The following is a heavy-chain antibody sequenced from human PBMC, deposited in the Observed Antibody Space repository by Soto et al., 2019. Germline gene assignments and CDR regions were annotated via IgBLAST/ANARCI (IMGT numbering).Heavy chain of an antibody. Sequence: QVQLQESGPGLVRPSETLSLTCAASGGSFSSYYWTWIPQSPGKGLDWIGYIYYSGSTDYKPSLTGRLAISIDPSQNHFPLRLTSMPVADTAVYYCAGRDCSGTNCYSLDYYYMDVWGEGTTVTFSS. CDR2: IYYSGST. D-gene: IGHD2-2*01. CDR1: GGSFSSYY. V-gene: IGHV4-59*08. J-gene: IGHJ6*03. CDR3: AGRDCSGTNCYSLDYYYMDV.